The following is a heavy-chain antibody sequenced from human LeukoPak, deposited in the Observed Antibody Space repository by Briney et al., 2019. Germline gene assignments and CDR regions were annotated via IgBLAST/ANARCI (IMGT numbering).Heavy chain of an antibody. D-gene: IGHD2-2*01. Sequence: GESLKISCKGSGYNFPIFWIGWARQMPGEGLEWMGIIYPDDSDTKYSPSFKGQVTISADKSISTAYLQWSSLKASDTAMYYCARSSTSRSNWFDPWGQGTLVTVSS. CDR2: IYPDDSDT. CDR1: GYNFPIFW. V-gene: IGHV5-51*01. CDR3: ARSSTSRSNWFDP. J-gene: IGHJ5*02.